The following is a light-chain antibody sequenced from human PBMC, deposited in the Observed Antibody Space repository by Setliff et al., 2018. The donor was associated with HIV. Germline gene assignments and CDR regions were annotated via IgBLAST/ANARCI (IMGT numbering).Light chain of an antibody. Sequence: QSALTQPPSASGSPGQSVTISCTGTSSDVGGYNYVSWYQQHPGKAPKLVTFEVTKRPSGVPDRFSGSKSGNTASLTVSGLQAEDEADYYCQSYDSSLSGYVFGTGTKVTVL. J-gene: IGLJ1*01. CDR2: EVT. CDR1: SSDVGGYNY. CDR3: QSYDSSLSGYV. V-gene: IGLV2-8*01.